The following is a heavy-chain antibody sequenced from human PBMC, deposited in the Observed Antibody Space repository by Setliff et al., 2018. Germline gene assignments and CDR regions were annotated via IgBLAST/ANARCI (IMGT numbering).Heavy chain of an antibody. CDR3: AKDSLEVVIALHGMDV. V-gene: IGHV3-53*05. Sequence: GGSLRLSCAASGFGVSSNYMSWVRQAPGKGLEWVSVIFSGGNTYNADSVKGRFTISRDNSKNTLYLQMNSLTNEDTAVYYCAKDSLEVVIALHGMDVWGQGTTVTVSS. D-gene: IGHD2-21*01. J-gene: IGHJ6*02. CDR2: IFSGGNT. CDR1: GFGVSSNY.